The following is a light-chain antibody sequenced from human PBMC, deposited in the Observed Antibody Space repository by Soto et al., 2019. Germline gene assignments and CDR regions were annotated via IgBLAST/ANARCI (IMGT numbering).Light chain of an antibody. CDR2: DAS. CDR3: QQYNSYSTWT. V-gene: IGKV1-5*01. Sequence: DIQMTQSPSTLSASVGDRVTITCRASQSISSWLAWYQQKPGKAPKLLIYDASSLESGVPSRFSGSGSGTEFTLTISSLXPDDFVTYYCQQYNSYSTWTFGQGTKVDIK. CDR1: QSISSW. J-gene: IGKJ1*01.